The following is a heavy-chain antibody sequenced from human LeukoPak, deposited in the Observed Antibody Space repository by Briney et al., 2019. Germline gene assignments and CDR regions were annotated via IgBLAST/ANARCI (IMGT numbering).Heavy chain of an antibody. V-gene: IGHV1-24*01. D-gene: IGHD1/OR15-1a*01. Sequence: ASVTVSCKVSGYTLTELSMHWVRQAPGKGLEWMGGFDPEDGETIYAQKFQGRVTMTEDTSTDTAYMELSSLRSEDAAVYYCATDPMAGPEQPTAGLRYWGQGTLVTVSS. CDR1: GYTLTELS. CDR2: FDPEDGET. J-gene: IGHJ4*02. CDR3: ATDPMAGPEQPTAGLRY.